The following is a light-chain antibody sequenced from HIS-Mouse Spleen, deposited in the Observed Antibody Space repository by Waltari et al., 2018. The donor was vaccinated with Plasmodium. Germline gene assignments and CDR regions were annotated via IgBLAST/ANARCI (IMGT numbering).Light chain of an antibody. CDR2: QDS. CDR3: QAWDSSTAV. Sequence: SYELTQPPSVSVSPAQTARITCPGDKLGDKYACWYQQKPGQSPVLVIYQDSKRPSGIPERFSGSNSGNTATLTISGTQAMDEADYYCQAWDSSTAVFGGGTKLTVL. V-gene: IGLV3-1*01. J-gene: IGLJ3*02. CDR1: KLGDKY.